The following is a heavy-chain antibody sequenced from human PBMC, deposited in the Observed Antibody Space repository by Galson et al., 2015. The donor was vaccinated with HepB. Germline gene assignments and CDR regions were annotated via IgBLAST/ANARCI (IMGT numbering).Heavy chain of an antibody. CDR2: IYFSGNT. CDR1: GDSISSYY. V-gene: IGHV4-59*01. CDR3: ASGPDSGIDY. J-gene: IGHJ4*02. Sequence: ETLSLTCTVSGDSISSYYWSWIRQPPGKGLEWIGYIYFSGNTNYNPFLKSRATISVDTSKNQFSLKLSSVTAADTAVYYCASGPDSGIDYWGQGTLVTVSS. D-gene: IGHD1-14*01.